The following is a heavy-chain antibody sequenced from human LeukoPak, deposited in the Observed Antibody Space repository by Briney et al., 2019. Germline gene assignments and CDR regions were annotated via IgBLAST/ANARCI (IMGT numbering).Heavy chain of an antibody. CDR3: ARRLAAAVSRGFDY. V-gene: IGHV3-74*01. D-gene: IGHD6-13*01. CDR2: INSDGSTT. J-gene: IGHJ4*02. Sequence: PGGSLRLSCVVSGFTFSSDWMHWVRQAPGKGPVWVSRINSDGSTTTYADSVKGRFTISRDNAKNTLYLQMNSLRAEDTAVYYCARRLAAAVSRGFDYWGQGALVTVSS. CDR1: GFTFSSDW.